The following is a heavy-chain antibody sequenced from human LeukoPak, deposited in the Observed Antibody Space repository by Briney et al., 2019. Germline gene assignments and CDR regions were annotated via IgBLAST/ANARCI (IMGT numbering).Heavy chain of an antibody. V-gene: IGHV4-39*01. CDR3: ARRVGSGSSQFWFDP. D-gene: IGHD3-10*01. CDR2: IYYSGST. J-gene: IGHJ5*02. Sequence: SETLSLTCTVSGGSISSSSYYWGWIRQPPGKGLEWIESIYYSGSTYYNPSLKSRVTISVDTSKNQFSLKLSSVTAADTAVYYCARRVGSGSSQFWFDPWGQGTLVTVSS. CDR1: GGSISSSSYY.